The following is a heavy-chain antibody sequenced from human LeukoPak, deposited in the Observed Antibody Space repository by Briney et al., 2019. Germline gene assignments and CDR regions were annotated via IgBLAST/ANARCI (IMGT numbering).Heavy chain of an antibody. J-gene: IGHJ6*02. Sequence: ASVKVSCKPSGYTFTNYGISWVRQAPGQGLEWMGWISAYNGNTNYAQKLQGRVTMTTDTSTSTAYMELRSLRSDDTAVYYCARVRGGVGATTDYYGMDVWGQGTTVTVSS. D-gene: IGHD1-26*01. CDR1: GYTFTNYG. V-gene: IGHV1-18*01. CDR2: ISAYNGNT. CDR3: ARVRGGVGATTDYYGMDV.